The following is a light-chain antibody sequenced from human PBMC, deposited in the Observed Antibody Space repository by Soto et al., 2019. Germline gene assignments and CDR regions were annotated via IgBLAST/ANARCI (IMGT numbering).Light chain of an antibody. V-gene: IGKV1-39*01. Sequence: KMSQSPSSLSASIGDRVTITCRASQSIVTYLNWYLQKPGKAPKLLIYAASNLQSGVPSRFSGSGSGTDFTLTISSLQPEDFATYFCQQSYSTPPWTFGQGTKVDI. CDR2: AAS. CDR3: QQSYSTPPWT. CDR1: QSIVTY. J-gene: IGKJ1*01.